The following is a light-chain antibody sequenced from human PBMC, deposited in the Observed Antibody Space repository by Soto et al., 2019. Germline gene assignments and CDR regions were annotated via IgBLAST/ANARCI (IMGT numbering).Light chain of an antibody. CDR2: EGS. V-gene: IGLV2-23*01. CDR1: SSDVGSYNL. J-gene: IGLJ1*01. CDR3: CSYAGSPTYV. Sequence: QSALTQPASVSGSPGQSITISCTGTSSDVGSYNLVSWYQQHPCKAPQLMIYEGSKRPSGVSNRFSGSKSGNTASLTISGLQAEDEADYYCCSYAGSPTYVFGTGTKLTVL.